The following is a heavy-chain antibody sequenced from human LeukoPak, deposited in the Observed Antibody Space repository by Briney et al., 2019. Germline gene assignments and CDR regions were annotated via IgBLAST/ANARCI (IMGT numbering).Heavy chain of an antibody. CDR1: GYTFTGYY. CDR3: ARVRMTTVTADAFDI. D-gene: IGHD4-17*01. V-gene: IGHV1-2*02. Sequence: RASVKVSCKASGYTFTGYYMHWVRQAPGQGLERMGWINPNSGDTNYGQKFQGRLTMTRDTSISTAYMELSSLRSDDTAVYYCARVRMTTVTADAFDIWGQGTMVTVSS. CDR2: INPNSGDT. J-gene: IGHJ3*02.